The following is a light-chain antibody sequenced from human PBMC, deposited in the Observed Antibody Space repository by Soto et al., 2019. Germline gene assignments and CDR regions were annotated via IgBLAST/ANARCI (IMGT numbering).Light chain of an antibody. V-gene: IGKV1-33*01. CDR2: DAS. CDR3: QQYDNLPVYT. J-gene: IGKJ2*01. CDR1: QDLSNY. Sequence: DIQMPPSPSSLSASVGDRVTITCQARQDLSNYLIWYPQQPGQAPKLLIYDASNLEPGVPSRFSGSGSGTDFTFTISSLQPEDIATYYCQQYDNLPVYTFGQGTKLEIK.